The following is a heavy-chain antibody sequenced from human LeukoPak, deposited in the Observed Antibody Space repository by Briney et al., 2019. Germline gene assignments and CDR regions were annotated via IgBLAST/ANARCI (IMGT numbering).Heavy chain of an antibody. CDR3: ASDSFYDSGGYFYY. V-gene: IGHV4-4*07. Sequence: SETLSLTCSVSGGSISSFYWSWVRQPAGKGLEWIGRISTRGNADYNPSLKSRVPLSVDTSKNQFSLKLSSVTAADTAMYYCASDSFYDSGGYFYYWGQGTLVTVSS. CDR2: ISTRGNA. CDR1: GGSISSFY. D-gene: IGHD3-22*01. J-gene: IGHJ4*02.